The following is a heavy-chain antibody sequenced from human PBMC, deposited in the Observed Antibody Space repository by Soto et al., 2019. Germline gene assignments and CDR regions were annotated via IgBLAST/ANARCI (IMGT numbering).Heavy chain of an antibody. V-gene: IGHV4-30-2*01. J-gene: IGHJ4*02. D-gene: IGHD5-12*01. CDR1: GGSISSGGYS. CDR2: IYHSGST. Sequence: QLQLQESGSGLVKPSQTLSLTCAVSGGSISSGGYSWSWIRQPPGKGLEWIGYIYHSGSTYYNPSLKSRVTRAVDRAKNQFSLKLSSVNAADTAVYYCAAGGGLPRYYWGQGTLVTVSS. CDR3: AAGGGLPRYY.